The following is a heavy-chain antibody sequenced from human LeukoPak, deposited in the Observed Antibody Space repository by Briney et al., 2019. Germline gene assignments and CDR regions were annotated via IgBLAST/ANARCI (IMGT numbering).Heavy chain of an antibody. D-gene: IGHD2-2*01. CDR3: ARALGPAGYRWWFDP. V-gene: IGHV1-8*03. Sequence: GASVKVSCKASGYTFTNYDINWVRQATGQGLEWMGWMSPNSGNTGYAQKFQGRVTITRNPSISTAYMEMSSLRYEDTAVYYCARALGPAGYRWWFDPWGQGTLVTVSS. CDR1: GYTFTNYD. CDR2: MSPNSGNT. J-gene: IGHJ5*02.